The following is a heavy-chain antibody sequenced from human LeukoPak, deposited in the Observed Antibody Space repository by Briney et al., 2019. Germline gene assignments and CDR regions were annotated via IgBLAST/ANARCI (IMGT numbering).Heavy chain of an antibody. V-gene: IGHV3-7*01. J-gene: IGHJ6*02. CDR1: GFTFSSYW. CDR2: INQDGSEK. D-gene: IGHD3-22*01. Sequence: GGSLRLSCAASGFTFSSYWMSWVRQAPGKGLEWVANINQDGSEKYYVDSVKGRFTISRDNAKNSLYLQMNSLRAEDTAVYYCARTPPNYYDSSGPYYYYGMDVWGQGTTVTVSS. CDR3: ARTPPNYYDSSGPYYYYGMDV.